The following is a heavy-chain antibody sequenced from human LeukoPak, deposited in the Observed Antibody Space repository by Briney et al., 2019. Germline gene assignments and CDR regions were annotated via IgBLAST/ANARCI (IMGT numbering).Heavy chain of an antibody. CDR2: MDPNSGNT. CDR1: GYTFTSYD. V-gene: IGHV1-8*01. CDR3: ARVDYYYNLDV. Sequence: ASVTVSCKASGYTFTSYDINWVRQATGQGLEWMGRMDPNSGNTGNAQNFQGRVTMTRDNSISTAYMELSSLRSEDTSVYYCARVDYYYNLDVWGQGTPVTVSS. J-gene: IGHJ6*03.